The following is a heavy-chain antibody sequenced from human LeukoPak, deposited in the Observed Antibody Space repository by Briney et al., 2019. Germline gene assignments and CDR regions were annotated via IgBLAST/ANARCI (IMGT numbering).Heavy chain of an antibody. D-gene: IGHD5-12*01. CDR2: FYSGGDT. J-gene: IGHJ4*02. V-gene: IGHV3-66*02. Sequence: GGSLRLSCAASGFLVRNNYMSWVRQAPGEGLELVSVFYSGGDTYYTDSVKGRFTISRDSSKNMLFLQMNSLRAEDTAVYYCTTAPMRDGGYDYLFDFWGQGTLVTVSS. CDR3: TTAPMRDGGYDYLFDF. CDR1: GFLVRNNY.